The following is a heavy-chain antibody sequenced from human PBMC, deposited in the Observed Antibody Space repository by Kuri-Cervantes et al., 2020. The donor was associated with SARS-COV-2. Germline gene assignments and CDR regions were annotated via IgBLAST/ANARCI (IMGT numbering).Heavy chain of an antibody. CDR1: GYTFTIYG. J-gene: IGHJ3*02. CDR3: ARVYGDYYDSSGYSVGNAFDI. Sequence: ASVKVSCKASGYTFTIYGISWVRQAPGQGLEWMGWISAYSGNTNYAQNLQGRVTMTTDTSTSTAYMELRSLRSDDTAVYYGARVYGDYYDSSGYSVGNAFDIWGQGTMVTVSS. V-gene: IGHV1-18*04. CDR2: ISAYSGNT. D-gene: IGHD3-22*01.